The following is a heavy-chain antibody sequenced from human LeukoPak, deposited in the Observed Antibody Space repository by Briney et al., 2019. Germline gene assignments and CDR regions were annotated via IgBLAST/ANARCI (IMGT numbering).Heavy chain of an antibody. V-gene: IGHV4-59*13. CDR1: GDSLNTYY. CDR3: ARVVRGVVTSNWFDP. D-gene: IGHD2-21*02. Sequence: PSETLSLTCTVSGDSLNTYYWTWIRRTPGKGLEWIGFAAYRGRYNYNPSLKSRVSISIDTSKNQFSLALTSVTPADTAVYYCARVVRGVVTSNWFDPWGQGTLVTVSS. CDR2: AAYRGRY. J-gene: IGHJ5*02.